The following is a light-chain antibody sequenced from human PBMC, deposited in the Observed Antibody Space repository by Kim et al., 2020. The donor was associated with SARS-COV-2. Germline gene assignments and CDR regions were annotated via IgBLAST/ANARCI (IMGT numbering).Light chain of an antibody. CDR2: DVS. Sequence: GQSISISCTGTSSDVGGYNYVSWYQHHPGKAPKLMIYDVSKRPSGVSNRFSGSKSGNTASLTISGLQTEDEADYYCSSYTSSIAWVFGGGTKLTVL. J-gene: IGLJ3*02. CDR1: SSDVGGYNY. V-gene: IGLV2-14*03. CDR3: SSYTSSIAWV.